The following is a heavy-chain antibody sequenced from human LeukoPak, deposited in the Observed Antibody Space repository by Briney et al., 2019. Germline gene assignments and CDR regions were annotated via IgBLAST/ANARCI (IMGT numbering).Heavy chain of an antibody. CDR1: GGSISSGGYY. CDR2: IYYSGST. Sequence: SETLSLTCTVSGGSISSGGYYWSWIRQHPGKGLEWIGYIYYSGSTYYNPSPKSRVTISVDTSKNQFSLKLGSVTAADTAVYYCASYDSSGYYPLFDYWGQGTLVTVSS. J-gene: IGHJ4*02. CDR3: ASYDSSGYYPLFDY. V-gene: IGHV4-31*03. D-gene: IGHD3-22*01.